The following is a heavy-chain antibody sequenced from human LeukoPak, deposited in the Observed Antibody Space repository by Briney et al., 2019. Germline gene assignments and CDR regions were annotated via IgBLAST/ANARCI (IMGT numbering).Heavy chain of an antibody. CDR2: IRYDGSNE. J-gene: IGHJ4*02. Sequence: PGGSLRLSCAPSGFTFSSYGMHWVRQAPGKGLEWVAFIRYDGSNEYYADSVKGRFTISRDKSKNTLYLQMNSLRVEDTAVHYCARSSLGDYWGQGTLVTVSS. CDR3: ARSSLGDY. V-gene: IGHV3-30*02. D-gene: IGHD7-27*01. CDR1: GFTFSSYG.